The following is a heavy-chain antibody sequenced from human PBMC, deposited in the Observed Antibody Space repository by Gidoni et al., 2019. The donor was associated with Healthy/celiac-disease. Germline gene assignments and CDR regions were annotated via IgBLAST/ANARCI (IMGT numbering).Heavy chain of an antibody. CDR2: IYYSGST. CDR3: ARHEDDYVWG. V-gene: IGHV4-39*01. J-gene: IGHJ4*02. CDR1: GGAISSSSYY. Sequence: QLQLQESGPGLVKPSETLSLTCTGSGGAISSSSYYWGWIRQPPGKGLEGIGSIYYSGSTYYNPSLKSRVTISVDTSKHQFSLKLSSVTAADTSVYYCARHEDDYVWGWGQGTLVTVSS. D-gene: IGHD3-16*01.